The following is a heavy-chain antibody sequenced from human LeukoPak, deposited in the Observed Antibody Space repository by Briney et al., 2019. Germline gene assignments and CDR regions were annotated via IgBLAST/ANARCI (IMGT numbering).Heavy chain of an antibody. Sequence: PGGSLRLSCAADGFTVSNNYMSWVSQLPGEVLEWVSVIYSGDNTCYVESVKGRFTISRDNSKNTLFLQMNRLRAKDTAVYYCAGRRVLDASFDYWGQGTLVTVSS. J-gene: IGHJ4*02. V-gene: IGHV3-66*02. CDR3: AGRRVLDASFDY. CDR1: GFTVSNNY. CDR2: IYSGDNT. D-gene: IGHD3-16*01.